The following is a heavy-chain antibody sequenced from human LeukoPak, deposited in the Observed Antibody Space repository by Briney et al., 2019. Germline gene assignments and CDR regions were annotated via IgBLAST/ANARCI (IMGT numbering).Heavy chain of an antibody. CDR2: ISWNSGSI. D-gene: IGHD5-24*01. J-gene: IGHJ4*02. V-gene: IGHV3-9*03. CDR1: GFTFDDYA. Sequence: SGGSLRLSCAASGFTFDDYAMHWVRQAPGKGLEWVSGISWNSGSIGYADSVKGRFTISRDNAKNSLYLQMNSLRAEDMALYYCARSERWLQDDYYYFDYWGQGTLVTVSS. CDR3: ARSERWLQDDYYYFDY.